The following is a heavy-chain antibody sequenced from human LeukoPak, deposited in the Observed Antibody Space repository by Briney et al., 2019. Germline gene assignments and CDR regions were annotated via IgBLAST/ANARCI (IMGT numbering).Heavy chain of an antibody. V-gene: IGHV1-69*13. CDR2: IIPIFGTA. Sequence: SVKVSCKASGGTFSNYAIYWVRHAHGQGLEWMGGIIPIFGTANYAQNFQGRVTITADESTTTAYLQLSGLRPENTAVYYCARSGEMATAHWFFDLWGRGTLVTASS. CDR3: ARSGEMATAHWFFDL. D-gene: IGHD5-24*01. CDR1: GGTFSNYA. J-gene: IGHJ2*01.